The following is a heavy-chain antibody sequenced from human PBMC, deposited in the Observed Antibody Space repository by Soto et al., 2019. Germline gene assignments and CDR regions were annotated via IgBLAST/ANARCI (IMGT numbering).Heavy chain of an antibody. CDR2: ISYDGSNK. D-gene: IGHD6-13*01. CDR1: GFTFSSYA. CDR3: ARDHSSSWYYYYYGMDV. J-gene: IGHJ6*02. Sequence: GESLRLSCAASGFTFSSYAMHWVRQAPGKGLEWVAVISYDGSNKYYADSVKGRFTISRDNSKNTLYLQMNSLRAEDTAVYYCARDHSSSWYYYYYGMDVWGQGTTVTVSS. V-gene: IGHV3-30-3*01.